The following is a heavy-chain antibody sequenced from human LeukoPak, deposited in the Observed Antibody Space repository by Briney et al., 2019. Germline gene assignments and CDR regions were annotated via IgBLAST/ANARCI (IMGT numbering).Heavy chain of an antibody. CDR3: ARGMGGYSGYDYDY. CDR1: GYTFTGYY. V-gene: IGHV1-2*04. J-gene: IGHJ4*02. Sequence: ASVKVSCKASGYTFTGYYMHWVRQASGQGLEWMGWINPNSGGTNYAQKFQGWVTMTRDTSISTAYMELSRLRSDDTAVYYCARGMGGYSGYDYDYWGQGTLVTVSS. D-gene: IGHD5-12*01. CDR2: INPNSGGT.